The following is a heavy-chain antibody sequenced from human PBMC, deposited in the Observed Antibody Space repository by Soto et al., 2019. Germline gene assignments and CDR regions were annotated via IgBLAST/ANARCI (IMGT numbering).Heavy chain of an antibody. CDR3: AHMWYSSSPDAFDI. CDR2: IYWDDDK. J-gene: IGHJ3*02. CDR1: GFSLSTSGVG. Sequence: QITLKESGPTLVKPTQTLTLTCTFSGFSLSTSGVGVGWIHQPPGKALEWLALIYWDDDKRYSPSLKSRLTITKDTSKNQVVLTMTNMDPVDTATYYCAHMWYSSSPDAFDIWGQGTMVTVSS. D-gene: IGHD6-13*01. V-gene: IGHV2-5*02.